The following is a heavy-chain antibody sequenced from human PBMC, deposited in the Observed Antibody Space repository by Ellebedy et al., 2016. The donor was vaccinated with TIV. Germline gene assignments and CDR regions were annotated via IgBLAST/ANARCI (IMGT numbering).Heavy chain of an antibody. CDR3: ARDYYHGSGSYWSYYYYYGMDV. D-gene: IGHD3-10*01. CDR1: GYTFTSYG. J-gene: IGHJ6*02. Sequence: ASVKVSCKASGYTFTSYGISWVRQAPGQGLGWMGIINPSGGSTSYAQKFQGRVTMTRDTSTSTVYMELSRLRSDDTAVYYCARDYYHGSGSYWSYYYYYGMDVWGQGTTVTVSS. V-gene: IGHV1-46*01. CDR2: INPSGGST.